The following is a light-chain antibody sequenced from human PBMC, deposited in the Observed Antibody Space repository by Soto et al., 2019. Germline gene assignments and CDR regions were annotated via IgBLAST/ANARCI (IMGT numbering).Light chain of an antibody. CDR2: EVS. V-gene: IGLV2-8*01. Sequence: QSALAQPPSASGSPGQSVTISCTGTSSDVGAYNYVSWYQQHPGKAPKLMIYEVSKRPSGVPDRFSGSKSGNTASLTVSGLQAEDEADYYCSSYAGGNPSYVFGTGTKVTVL. J-gene: IGLJ1*01. CDR1: SSDVGAYNY. CDR3: SSYAGGNPSYV.